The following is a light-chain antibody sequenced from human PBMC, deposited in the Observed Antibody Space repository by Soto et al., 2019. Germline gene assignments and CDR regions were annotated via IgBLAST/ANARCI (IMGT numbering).Light chain of an antibody. CDR3: QQFDDSVT. Sequence: EIVLTQSPGTLSLSPGERATLSCRASHSVSRTYLAWYQQKPGQAPRLLMYGASDRATGTPGRFRGSGSGTDFTLTISGLEPEDSAVYYCQQFDDSVTFGQGTRLDIK. CDR2: GAS. CDR1: HSVSRTY. V-gene: IGKV3-20*01. J-gene: IGKJ5*01.